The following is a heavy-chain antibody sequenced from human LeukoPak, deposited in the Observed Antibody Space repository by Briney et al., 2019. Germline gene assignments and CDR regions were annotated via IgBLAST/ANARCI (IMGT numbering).Heavy chain of an antibody. Sequence: KPGGSLRLSCTASGFTFCDYAMSWFRQAPGKGREWVGFIRSKAYGGTTEYAASVKVRFTISRDDSKSIFYLQMNSLKTEDTAVYYWTRDTRWGIGSGSYYIWGQGTLVTVSS. D-gene: IGHD3-10*01. CDR3: TRDTRWGIGSGSYYI. CDR1: GFTFCDYA. CDR2: IRSKAYGGTT. J-gene: IGHJ4*02. V-gene: IGHV3-49*05.